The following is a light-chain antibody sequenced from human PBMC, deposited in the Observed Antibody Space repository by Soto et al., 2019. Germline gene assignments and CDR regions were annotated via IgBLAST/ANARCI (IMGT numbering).Light chain of an antibody. CDR1: SSDIGSYNR. J-gene: IGLJ1*01. CDR2: EVN. Sequence: LTQPASVSGSPGQSITISCTGASSDIGSYNRVSWYQQPPGTAPKLIIYEVNNRPSGVPDRFSGSKSGNTASLTISGLQAEDEADYYCNSFTTSSTYVFGTGTKVTVL. CDR3: NSFTTSSTYV. V-gene: IGLV2-18*02.